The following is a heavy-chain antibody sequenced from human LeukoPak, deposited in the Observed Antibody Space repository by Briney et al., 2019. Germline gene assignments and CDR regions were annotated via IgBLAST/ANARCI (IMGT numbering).Heavy chain of an antibody. Sequence: GGSLRLSCAASGFTFSSYSMNWVRQAPGRGLEWVSGFSGSGGTTYHADSVKGRFTISRDNSKNTLYLQMNSLRAEDTAVYYCANGNRCTSPNCLGYYYFYMDVWGKGTTVTVSS. CDR1: GFTFSSYS. CDR3: ANGNRCTSPNCLGYYYFYMDV. V-gene: IGHV3-23*01. J-gene: IGHJ6*03. CDR2: FSGSGGTT. D-gene: IGHD2-8*01.